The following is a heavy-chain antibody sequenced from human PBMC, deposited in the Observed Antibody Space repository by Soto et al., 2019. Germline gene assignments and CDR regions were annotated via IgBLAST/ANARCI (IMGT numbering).Heavy chain of an antibody. Sequence: PGESLKISCKGSGYSFTSYWIGWVRQMPGKGLEWMGIIYPGDSDTRYSPSFQGQVTISAGKSISTAYLQWSSLKASDTAMYYCARSGSERYDFWSGYYSPLSVFRDYWGQGTLVTVSS. CDR2: IYPGDSDT. CDR3: ARSGSERYDFWSGYYSPLSVFRDY. D-gene: IGHD3-3*01. CDR1: GYSFTSYW. V-gene: IGHV5-51*01. J-gene: IGHJ4*02.